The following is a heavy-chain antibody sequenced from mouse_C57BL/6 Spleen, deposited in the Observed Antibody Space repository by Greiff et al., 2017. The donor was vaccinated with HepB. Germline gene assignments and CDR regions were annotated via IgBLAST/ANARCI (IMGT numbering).Heavy chain of an antibody. Sequence: QVQLKQPGAELVKPGASVKMSCKASGYTFTSYWITWVKQRPGQGLEWIGDIYPGSGSTNYNEKFKSKATLTVDTSSSTAYMQLSSLTSEDSAVYYCARTMVTTSPYAMDYWGQGTSVTVSS. CDR3: ARTMVTTSPYAMDY. J-gene: IGHJ4*01. CDR2: IYPGSGST. D-gene: IGHD2-2*01. V-gene: IGHV1-55*01. CDR1: GYTFTSYW.